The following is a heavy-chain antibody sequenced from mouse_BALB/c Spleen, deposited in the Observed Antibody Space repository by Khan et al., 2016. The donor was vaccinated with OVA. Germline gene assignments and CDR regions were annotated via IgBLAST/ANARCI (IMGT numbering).Heavy chain of an antibody. CDR2: INPSNGYT. Sequence: QVQLKQSGAELARPGASVKMSCKASGYTFTTYTMHWVKQRPGQGLEWIGYINPSNGYTNYNQKFKDKSTFTADKSSSTAYMQLSSLTSDNSAFSYCASPGAYSWSDRLFSFWPQGSLVTVSA. J-gene: IGHJ3*01. CDR1: GYTFTTYT. V-gene: IGHV1-4*01. CDR3: ASPGAYSWSDRLFSF. D-gene: IGHD2-14*01.